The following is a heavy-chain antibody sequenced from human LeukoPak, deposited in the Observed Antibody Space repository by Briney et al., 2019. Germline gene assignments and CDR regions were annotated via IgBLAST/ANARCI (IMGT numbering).Heavy chain of an antibody. CDR3: ARGRPPGARWLQLGNWFDP. CDR1: GRSFSGYY. D-gene: IGHD5-24*01. Sequence: SETPSLTCAVYGRSFSGYYWSWIRQPPGKGLEWIGEINHSGSTNYNPSLKSRVTISVDTSMNQFSLKLSSVTAADTAVYYCARGRPPGARWLQLGNWFDPWGQGTLVTVSS. J-gene: IGHJ5*02. CDR2: INHSGST. V-gene: IGHV4-34*01.